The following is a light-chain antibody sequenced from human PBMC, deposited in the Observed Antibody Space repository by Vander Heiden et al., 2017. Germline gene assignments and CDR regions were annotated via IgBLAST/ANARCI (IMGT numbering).Light chain of an antibody. V-gene: IGKV3-15*01. J-gene: IGKJ5*01. CDR1: QSVGSN. CDR3: QHDNSLST. CDR2: DAS. Sequence: EIVMTQSPATLSVSPGERASLSCRTSQSVGSNLAWYQQKPGQAPRLIIYDASNRANGIPDRFSGNGYGKEFTLTSSRRQYEDFAVYYWQHDNSLSTFGQGTQLDIK.